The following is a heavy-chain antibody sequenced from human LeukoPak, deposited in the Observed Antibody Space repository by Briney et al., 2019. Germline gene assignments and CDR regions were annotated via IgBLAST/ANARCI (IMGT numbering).Heavy chain of an antibody. Sequence: ASVKVSCKASGYTFTGYYMHWVRQAPGQGLEWMGWINPNSGGTNYAQKFQGRVTMTRDTSISTAYMELSRLRSDDTAVYYCARVSTYQWPVLGSYYYGMDVWGQGTTVTVSS. CDR1: GYTFTGYY. J-gene: IGHJ6*02. V-gene: IGHV1-2*02. CDR3: ARVSTYQWPVLGSYYYGMDV. D-gene: IGHD6-19*01. CDR2: INPNSGGT.